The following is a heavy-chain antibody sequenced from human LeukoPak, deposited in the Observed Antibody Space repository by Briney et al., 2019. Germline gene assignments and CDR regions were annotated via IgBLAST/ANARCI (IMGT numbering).Heavy chain of an antibody. D-gene: IGHD3-9*01. V-gene: IGHV4-34*01. Sequence: SETLSLTCAVFGGSASGYYWSWIRQPPGKGLEWIGETNHNGNANNNPSLKSRVTISVDTAKNQFSLKLSSVTAADTAVYYCARSKVRYFDWLLYGYYFDYWGQGTLVTVSS. J-gene: IGHJ4*02. CDR2: TNHNGNA. CDR1: GGSASGYY. CDR3: ARSKVRYFDWLLYGYYFDY.